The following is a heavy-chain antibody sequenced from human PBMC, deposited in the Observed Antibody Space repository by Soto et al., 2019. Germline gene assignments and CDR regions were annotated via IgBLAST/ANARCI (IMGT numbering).Heavy chain of an antibody. Sequence: AVKVSCKASGFTFTSSAVQWVRQARGQRLEWIGWIVVGSGNTNYAQKFQERVTITRDMSTSTAYMELSSLRSEDTAVYYCARDELRSAVAGSFYGMDVWGQGTTVTVPS. V-gene: IGHV1-58*01. CDR2: IVVGSGNT. D-gene: IGHD6-13*01. J-gene: IGHJ6*02. CDR1: GFTFTSSA. CDR3: ARDELRSAVAGSFYGMDV.